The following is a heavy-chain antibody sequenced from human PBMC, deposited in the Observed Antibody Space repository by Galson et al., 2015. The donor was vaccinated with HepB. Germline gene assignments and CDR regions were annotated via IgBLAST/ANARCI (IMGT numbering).Heavy chain of an antibody. Sequence: ETLSLTCAVYGGSFSGYYWSWIRQPPGKGLEWIGEINHSGSTNYNPSLKSRVTISVDTSKNQFSLKLSSVTAADTAVYYCASGDGSYIDYWGQGTLVTVSS. CDR3: ASGDGSYIDY. V-gene: IGHV4-34*01. CDR1: GGSFSGYY. J-gene: IGHJ4*02. CDR2: INHSGST.